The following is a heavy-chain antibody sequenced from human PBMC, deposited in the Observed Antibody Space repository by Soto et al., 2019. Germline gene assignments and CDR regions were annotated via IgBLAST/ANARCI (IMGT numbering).Heavy chain of an antibody. CDR2: IIPFLSAT. Sequence: QVQLVQSGAEVKKPGSSVKVSCRASGGHFDRFALSWLRQAHGQGLEWMGGIIPFLSATTYAQKFQGRVTITADESASTLYLELRSLTSDDTAVYYCARDEDDYGDFGSMDVWGQGTSVTVSS. V-gene: IGHV1-69*01. J-gene: IGHJ6*02. D-gene: IGHD4-17*01. CDR3: ARDEDDYGDFGSMDV. CDR1: GGHFDRFA.